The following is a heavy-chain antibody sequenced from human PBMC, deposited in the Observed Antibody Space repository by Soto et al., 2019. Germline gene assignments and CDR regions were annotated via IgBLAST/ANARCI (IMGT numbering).Heavy chain of an antibody. D-gene: IGHD5-12*01. V-gene: IGHV1-24*01. CDR1: GYTLTELS. Sequence: QVPLVQSGAEVKKPGASVKVSCKVSGYTLTELSMHWVRQAPGKGLVWMGGFDPEDGETIYAQKFQGRVTMTEDTSTYTAYMELSSLRSENTAVYSCATDSRTSVHIVAKDVWGQGTTVTVSS. CDR3: ATDSRTSVHIVAKDV. CDR2: FDPEDGET. J-gene: IGHJ6*02.